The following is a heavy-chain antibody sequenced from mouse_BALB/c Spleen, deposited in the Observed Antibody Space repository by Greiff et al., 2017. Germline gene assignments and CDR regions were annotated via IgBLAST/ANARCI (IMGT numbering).Heavy chain of an antibody. V-gene: IGHV5-9-4*01. J-gene: IGHJ2*01. CDR2: ISSGGSYT. CDR1: GFTFSSYA. Sequence: EVKLVESGGGLVQPGGSRKLSCAASGFTFSSYAMSWVRQSPEKRLEWVAEISSGGSYTYYPDTVTGRFTISRDNAKNTLYLEMSSLRSEDTAMYYCARGGENFDYWGQGTTLTVSS. CDR3: ARGGENFDY.